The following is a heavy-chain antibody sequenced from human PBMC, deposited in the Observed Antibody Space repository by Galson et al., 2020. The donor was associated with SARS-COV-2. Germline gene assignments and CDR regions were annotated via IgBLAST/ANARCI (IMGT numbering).Heavy chain of an antibody. CDR3: AREGFTYGTNYYYHYMDV. J-gene: IGHJ6*03. CDR1: GFTFSSYA. Sequence: GGSLRLSCAGSGFTFSSYAMHWVRQAPGKGLEWVAVISYDGSKQYYADSVKGRFTISRDNSKNTLSLQMNGLTPDDTAVYYCAREGFTYGTNYYYHYMDVWGKGTTVTVSS. CDR2: ISYDGSKQ. D-gene: IGHD1-1*01. V-gene: IGHV3-30*11.